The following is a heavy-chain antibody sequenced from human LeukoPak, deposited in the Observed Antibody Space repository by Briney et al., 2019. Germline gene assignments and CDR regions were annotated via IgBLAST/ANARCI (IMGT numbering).Heavy chain of an antibody. D-gene: IGHD5-12*01. CDR2: IYSGGST. J-gene: IGHJ4*02. CDR3: ARGPSGYHSS. CDR1: EFSVGSNY. V-gene: IGHV3-66*01. Sequence: GGSLRLSCAASEFSVGSNYMTWVRQAPGKRLEWGSLIYSGGSTYYADSLKGRFTISRDNSKNTLYLQMDRLKAEDPAVYYGARGPSGYHSSGGQGTLVTVSS.